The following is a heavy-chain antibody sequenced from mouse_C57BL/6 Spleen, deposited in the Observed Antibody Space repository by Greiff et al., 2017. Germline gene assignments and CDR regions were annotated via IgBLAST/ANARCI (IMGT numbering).Heavy chain of an antibody. J-gene: IGHJ4*01. V-gene: IGHV1-55*01. Sequence: VKLQQPGAELVKPGASVKMSCKASGYTFTSYWITWVKQRPGQGLEWIGDIYPGSGSTNYNEKFKSKATLTVDTSSSTAYMQLSSLTSEDSAVYYCARRWLGNYAMDYWGQGTSVTVSS. CDR3: ARRWLGNYAMDY. CDR2: IYPGSGST. D-gene: IGHD2-3*01. CDR1: GYTFTSYW.